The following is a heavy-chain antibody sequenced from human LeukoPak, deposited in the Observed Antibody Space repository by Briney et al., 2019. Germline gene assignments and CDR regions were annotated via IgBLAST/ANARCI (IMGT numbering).Heavy chain of an antibody. D-gene: IGHD2-2*01. Sequence: GGSLRLSCTASGFTFGDYAMSWVRQAPGKGLEWVGFIRSKAYGGTTEYAASVKGRFTISRDDSKSIAYLQMNSLKTEDTAVYYCTAYCSSTSCYAGDYYYYYGMDVWGKGTTVTVSS. V-gene: IGHV3-49*04. CDR3: TAYCSSTSCYAGDYYYYYGMDV. CDR2: IRSKAYGGTT. CDR1: GFTFGDYA. J-gene: IGHJ6*04.